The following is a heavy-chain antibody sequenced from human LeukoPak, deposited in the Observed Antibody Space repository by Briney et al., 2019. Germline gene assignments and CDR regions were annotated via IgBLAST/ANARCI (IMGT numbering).Heavy chain of an antibody. J-gene: IGHJ4*02. CDR2: MYYSGST. D-gene: IGHD6-19*01. CDR1: GGSISSSTYY. CDR3: ARVSGWNPLEAAHLDY. Sequence: SETLSLTCTVSGGSISSSTYYWGWIRQPPGMGLEWIGSMYYSGSTYHNPSLKSRVTMSVDTSKNQCSLKLSSVTAADTAVYYCARVSGWNPLEAAHLDYWGQGTLVTVST. V-gene: IGHV4-39*07.